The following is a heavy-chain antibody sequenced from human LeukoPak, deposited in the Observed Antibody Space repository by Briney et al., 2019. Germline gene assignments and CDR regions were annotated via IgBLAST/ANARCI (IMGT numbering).Heavy chain of an antibody. CDR1: GFTFNTYI. D-gene: IGHD6-6*01. V-gene: IGHV3-48*01. CDR2: IRNSTNAI. Sequence: PGGSLRLSCAASGFTFNTYIMNWVRQAPGKGLEWVSYIRNSTNAIYYADSVRGRFTISRDNSKNTLYLQMNSLRAEDTAVYYCARDPKQLVLNWFDPWGQGTLVTVSS. CDR3: ARDPKQLVLNWFDP. J-gene: IGHJ5*02.